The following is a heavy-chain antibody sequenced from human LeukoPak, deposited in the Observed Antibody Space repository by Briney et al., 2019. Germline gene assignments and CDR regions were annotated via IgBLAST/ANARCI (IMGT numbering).Heavy chain of an antibody. CDR3: ARSIVVVPAAMGY. Sequence: QPGGSLRLSCAASGFSFSSYGMHWVRQAPGRGLEWVANIKQDGSEKYYVDSVKGRSTISRDNAKNSLYLQMNSLRAEDTAVYYRARSIVVVPAAMGYWGQGTLVTVSS. J-gene: IGHJ4*02. D-gene: IGHD2-2*01. CDR1: GFSFSSYG. CDR2: IKQDGSEK. V-gene: IGHV3-7*01.